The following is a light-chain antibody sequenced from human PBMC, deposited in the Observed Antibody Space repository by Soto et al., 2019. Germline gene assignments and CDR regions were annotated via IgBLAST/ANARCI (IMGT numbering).Light chain of an antibody. Sequence: AIQVTQSPSSLSASVGDSVTITCRTSQGIRSALGWYQQKPGKAPKLLIYAASSLQSGVPSRFSGSGSGTDFTLTIRRLEPEDFAVFYCQQYGGGPWTFGQGTKVDIK. CDR1: QGIRSA. V-gene: IGKV1-13*02. J-gene: IGKJ1*01. CDR2: AAS. CDR3: QQYGGGPWT.